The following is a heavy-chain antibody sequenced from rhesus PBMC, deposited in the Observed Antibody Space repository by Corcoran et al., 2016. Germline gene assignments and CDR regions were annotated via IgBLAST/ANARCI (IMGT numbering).Heavy chain of an antibody. CDR1: GGSISSSY. V-gene: IGHV4-169*01. CDR2: IYGSGSST. CDR3: ARGSSGHFDY. J-gene: IGHJ4*01. Sequence: QLQLQESGPGLVKPSETLSVTCAVSGGSISSSYWSGIRQAPGKGLEWIGYIYGSGSSTNYNPSLKSRVTLSVDTSKNQLSLKLSSVTTADTAVYYCARGSSGHFDYWGQGVLVTVSS. D-gene: IGHD6-31*01.